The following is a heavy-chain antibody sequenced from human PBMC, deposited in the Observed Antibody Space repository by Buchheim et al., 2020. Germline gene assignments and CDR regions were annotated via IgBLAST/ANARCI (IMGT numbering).Heavy chain of an antibody. V-gene: IGHV3-23*01. D-gene: IGHD3-3*01. CDR1: GFTFSSYA. CDR2: ISASGSIT. CDR3: AKVIGALEWLFGFDY. J-gene: IGHJ4*02. Sequence: EVQLLESGGGLVQPGGSLRLSCAASGFTFSSYAMSWVRQAPGKGLEWVSAISASGSITYYADSVKGRFTISRDNSKNTLSLQMNSLRAEDTAVYYCAKVIGALEWLFGFDYWGQGTL.